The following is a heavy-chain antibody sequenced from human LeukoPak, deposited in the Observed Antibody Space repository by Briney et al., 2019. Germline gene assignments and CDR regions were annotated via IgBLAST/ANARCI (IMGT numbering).Heavy chain of an antibody. Sequence: GGSLTLSCAASGFTFSSYGTQWVRQAPGKGLEWLAFIRHDGSNEYLADSVKGRFTISRDNSKNTLYLQMNSLRSEDTAVYYCAKDVVPLAYHYYMDVWGKGTTVTFSS. CDR3: AKDVVPLAYHYYMDV. J-gene: IGHJ6*03. CDR2: IRHDGSNE. D-gene: IGHD3-16*01. V-gene: IGHV3-30*02. CDR1: GFTFSSYG.